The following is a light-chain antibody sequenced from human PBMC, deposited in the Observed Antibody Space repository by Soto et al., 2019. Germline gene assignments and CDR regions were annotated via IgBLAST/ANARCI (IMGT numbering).Light chain of an antibody. V-gene: IGLV2-14*01. CDR2: GVN. Sequence: QSVLTQPASVSGSPGQSITISCTGTSSDIGAYNYVSWYQQYPGRAPKLMIYGVNNRPSGVSNRFSGSKSGNTASLTISGLQAEDEADYYCSSYAGSSYYVFGSGTKVTVL. J-gene: IGLJ1*01. CDR1: SSDIGAYNY. CDR3: SSYAGSSYYV.